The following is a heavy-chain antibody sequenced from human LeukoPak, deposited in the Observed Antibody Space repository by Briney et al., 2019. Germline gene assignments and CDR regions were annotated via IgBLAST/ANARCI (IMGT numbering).Heavy chain of an antibody. Sequence: SETVCLTCTVSVGSISSYYCRWIRQPPWKGLEWIGCIYYSGSTNYNPSLKSRVTISVDTSKNQFSLKLSSVTAADTAVYYCASDTLAYCGGDCFDVWSQGTMVTVSS. D-gene: IGHD2-21*02. J-gene: IGHJ3*01. V-gene: IGHV4-59*01. CDR3: ASDTLAYCGGDCFDV. CDR2: IYYSGST. CDR1: VGSISSYY.